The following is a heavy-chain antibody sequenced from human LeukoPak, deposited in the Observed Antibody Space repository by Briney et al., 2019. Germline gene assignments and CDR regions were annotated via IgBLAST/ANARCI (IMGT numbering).Heavy chain of an antibody. CDR3: ARSSPGWYCSSTSCYSSAFDI. J-gene: IGHJ3*02. CDR2: IYYSGST. D-gene: IGHD2-2*01. CDR1: GGSIGSSSYY. V-gene: IGHV4-39*01. Sequence: SETLSLTCTVSGGSIGSSSYYWGWIRQPPGKGLEWIGSIYYSGSTYYNPSLKSRVTISVDTSKNQFSLKLSSVTAADTAVYYCARSSPGWYCSSTSCYSSAFDIWGQGTMVTVSS.